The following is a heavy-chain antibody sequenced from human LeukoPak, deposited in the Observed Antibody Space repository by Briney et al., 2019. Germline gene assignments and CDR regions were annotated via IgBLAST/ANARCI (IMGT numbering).Heavy chain of an antibody. J-gene: IGHJ3*02. D-gene: IGHD2-15*01. CDR1: GGTFSSYA. CDR3: AGAVVVVAADDAFDI. Sequence: SVKVSCKASGGTFSSYAISWVRQAPGQGLEWMGRIIPILGIANYAQKFQGRVTITADKSTSTAYMELSSLRSEDTAVYYCAGAVVVVAADDAFDIWGQGTMVTVSS. CDR2: IIPILGIA. V-gene: IGHV1-69*04.